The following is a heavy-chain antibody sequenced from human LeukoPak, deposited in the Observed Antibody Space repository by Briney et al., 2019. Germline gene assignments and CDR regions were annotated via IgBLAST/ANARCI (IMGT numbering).Heavy chain of an antibody. CDR2: ISAYNGNT. J-gene: IGHJ4*02. CDR1: GYTFTGYY. V-gene: IGHV1-18*04. Sequence: ASVKVSCKASGYTFTGYYMHWVRQAPGQGLEWMGWISAYNGNTNYAQKLQGRVTMTTDTSTSTAYMELRSLRSDDTAVYYCARVSFKRIGYCSSTSCYEDYWGQGTLVTVSS. CDR3: ARVSFKRIGYCSSTSCYEDY. D-gene: IGHD2-2*01.